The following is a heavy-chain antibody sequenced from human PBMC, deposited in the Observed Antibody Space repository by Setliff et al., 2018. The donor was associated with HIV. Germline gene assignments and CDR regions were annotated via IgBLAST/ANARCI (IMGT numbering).Heavy chain of an antibody. V-gene: IGHV4-59*08. CDR1: GGSISTYY. Sequence: SETLSLTCSVSGGSISTYYWSWIRQPPGKGLECIGYIYYSGSTNYSPSLMSRVTISVDTSKNQFSLNLSSVTAADTAVYFCARGITVSDVVTTKWLDTWGQGTLVTVSS. CDR2: IYYSGST. CDR3: ARGITVSDVVTTKWLDT. J-gene: IGHJ5*02. D-gene: IGHD3-3*01.